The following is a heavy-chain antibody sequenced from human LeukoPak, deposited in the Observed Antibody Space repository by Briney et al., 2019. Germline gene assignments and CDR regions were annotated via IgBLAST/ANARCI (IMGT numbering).Heavy chain of an antibody. CDR1: GFTVSSNY. V-gene: IGHV3-53*01. CDR2: IYSGGST. J-gene: IGHJ1*01. D-gene: IGHD3-22*01. CDR3: ASTDYYDSSGYYGRSFQH. Sequence: PGGSLRLSCAASGFTVSSNYMSWVRQAPGKGLEWVSVIYSGGSTYYADSVKGRFTISRDNSKNTLYPQMNSLRAEDTAVYYCASTDYYDSSGYYGRSFQHWGQGTLVTVSS.